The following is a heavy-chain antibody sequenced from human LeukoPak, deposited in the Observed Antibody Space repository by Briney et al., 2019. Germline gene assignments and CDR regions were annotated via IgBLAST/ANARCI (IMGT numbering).Heavy chain of an antibody. D-gene: IGHD3-3*01. CDR2: ISTDGSEK. CDR3: VRESGYGEY. V-gene: IGHV3-7*01. Sequence: QPGGSLRLSCEASGFMFSSYWMTWVRQAPGKGLEWVAGISTDGSEKHYVGSVGGRFTISRDNAKSSLYLQMNSLRVEDTALYYCVRESGYGEYWGQGTLVAVSS. CDR1: GFMFSSYW. J-gene: IGHJ4*02.